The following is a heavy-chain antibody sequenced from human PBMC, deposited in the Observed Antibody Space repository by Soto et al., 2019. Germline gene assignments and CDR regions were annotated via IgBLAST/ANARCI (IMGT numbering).Heavy chain of an antibody. V-gene: IGHV5-51*01. CDR2: IYPGDSDT. Sequence: GESLKISCKGSGYSFTSYWIGWVRQMPGKGLEWMGIIYPGDSDTRYSPSFQGQVTISADKSISTAYLQWSSLKASDTAMYYCARPLEAGRPSYGVHVWCQGPTVTVSS. CDR1: GYSFTSYW. CDR3: ARPLEAGRPSYGVHV. D-gene: IGHD6-19*01. J-gene: IGHJ6*02.